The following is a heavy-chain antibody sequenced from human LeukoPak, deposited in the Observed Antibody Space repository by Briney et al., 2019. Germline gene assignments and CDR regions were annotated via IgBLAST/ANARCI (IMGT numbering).Heavy chain of an antibody. CDR1: GGSITNYY. CDR3: ARHEFASPFDS. D-gene: IGHD2-21*01. CDR2: IYQTGNT. Sequence: SETLSLTCSVSGGSITNYYWSWIRQPPGKGLEWITYIYQTGNTDYNPSLKSRVTISLGTSKNQFSLQLSSVTAADTAVCYCARHEFASPFDSWGQGTLVTVSS. V-gene: IGHV4-59*08. J-gene: IGHJ4*02.